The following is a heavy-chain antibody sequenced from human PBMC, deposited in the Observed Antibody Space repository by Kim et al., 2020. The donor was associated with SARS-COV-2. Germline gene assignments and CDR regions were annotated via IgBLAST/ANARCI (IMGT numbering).Heavy chain of an antibody. D-gene: IGHD1-26*01. CDR3: AKDLYSGSYSLYFDY. Sequence: SVKGRFTISRDNSKNTLYLQMNSLRAEDTAVYYCAKDLYSGSYSLYFDYWGQGTLVTVSS. J-gene: IGHJ4*02. V-gene: IGHV3-23*01.